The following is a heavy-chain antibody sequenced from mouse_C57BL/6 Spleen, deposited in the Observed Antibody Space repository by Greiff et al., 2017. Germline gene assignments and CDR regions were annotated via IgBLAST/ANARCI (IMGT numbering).Heavy chain of an antibody. CDR2: IYPRDGST. CDR3: ADYYGSSYGAMDY. J-gene: IGHJ4*01. V-gene: IGHV1-85*01. CDR1: GYTFTSYD. Sequence: QVHVKQSGPELVKPGASVKLSCKASGYTFTSYDINWVKQRPGQGLEWIGWIYPRDGSTKYNEKFKGKATLTVDTSSSTAYMQLSSLTSEDSAVYYCADYYGSSYGAMDYWGQGTSVTVSS. D-gene: IGHD1-1*01.